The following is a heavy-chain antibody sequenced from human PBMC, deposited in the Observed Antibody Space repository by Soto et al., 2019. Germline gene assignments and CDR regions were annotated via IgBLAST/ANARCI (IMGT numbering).Heavy chain of an antibody. V-gene: IGHV2-5*02. J-gene: IGHJ5*02. CDR1: GFSLSTSGVG. CDR3: APASRVLFDWLYGGGFDP. Sequence: QITLKESGPTLVKPTQTLTLTCTFSGFSLSTSGVGVGWIRQPPGKALEWLALIYWDDDKRYSPSLKSRLTIPGDPCTTQVVITMTHLSPVHTATYSCAPASRVLFDWLYGGGFDPWRQGTLVTVAS. CDR2: IYWDDDK. D-gene: IGHD3-9*01.